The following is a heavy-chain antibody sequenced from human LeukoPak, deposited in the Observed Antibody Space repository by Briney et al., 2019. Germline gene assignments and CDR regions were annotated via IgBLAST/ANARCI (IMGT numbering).Heavy chain of an antibody. CDR3: ARGGTLFTYFDS. Sequence: SETLSLTCSVSGGSTSDYYWNWIRQPAGQGLEWLGRIYYTGNTAYNPSLESRLTMSLDTAKNQFSLKVTSVTAADTAVYYCARGGTLFTYFDSWGQGTLVTVSS. CDR1: GGSTSDYY. V-gene: IGHV4-4*07. J-gene: IGHJ4*02. D-gene: IGHD3-10*02. CDR2: IYYTGNT.